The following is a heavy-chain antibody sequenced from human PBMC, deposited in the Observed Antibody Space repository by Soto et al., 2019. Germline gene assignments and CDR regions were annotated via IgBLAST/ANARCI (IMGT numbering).Heavy chain of an antibody. CDR3: AKSIWGSYRFDY. D-gene: IGHD3-16*02. V-gene: IGHV3-30*18. CDR2: ISYDGSNK. CDR1: GFTFSSYG. J-gene: IGHJ4*02. Sequence: QVQLVESGGGVVQPGRSLRLSCAASGFTFSSYGMHWVRQAPGKGLEWVAVISYDGSNKYYADSVKGRFTISRDNSKNPLYLPMNSLRAEDTAVYYCAKSIWGSYRFDYWGQGTLVTVSS.